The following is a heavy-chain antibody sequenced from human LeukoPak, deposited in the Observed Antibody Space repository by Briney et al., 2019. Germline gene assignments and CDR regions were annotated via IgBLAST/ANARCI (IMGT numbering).Heavy chain of an antibody. CDR1: GGSISSSSYY. D-gene: IGHD3-3*01. CDR2: IYYSGST. J-gene: IGHJ4*02. Sequence: SESLSLTCTVSGGSISSSSYYWGWIRQPPGKGLEWIGSIYYSGSTYYNPSLKSRFTISVDTSKNQFSLKLSSVTAADTAVYYCARAPRTPYDFWSGYTVYFDYWGQGTLVTVSS. CDR3: ARAPRTPYDFWSGYTVYFDY. V-gene: IGHV4-39*01.